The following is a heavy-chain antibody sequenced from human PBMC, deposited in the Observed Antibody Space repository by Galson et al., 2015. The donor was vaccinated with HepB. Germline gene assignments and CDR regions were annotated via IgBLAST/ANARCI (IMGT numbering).Heavy chain of an antibody. D-gene: IGHD2-2*01. CDR2: INPGGGST. CDR3: ARAANYDRDIVVGPAAKGDWFDP. V-gene: IGHV1-46*01. Sequence: SVKVSCKASGYTFTSYYMHWVRQAPGQGLEWMGIINPGGGSTSYAQKFQGRVTMTRDTSTSTVYMELSSLRSEDTAVYYCARAANYDRDIVVGPAAKGDWFDPWGQGTLVTVSS. CDR1: GYTFTSYY. J-gene: IGHJ5*02.